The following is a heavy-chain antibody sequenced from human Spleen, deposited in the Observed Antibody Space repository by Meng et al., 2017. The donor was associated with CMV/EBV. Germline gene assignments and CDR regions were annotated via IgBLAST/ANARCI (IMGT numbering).Heavy chain of an antibody. Sequence: SVKVSCKASGGTYSSYTITWVRQAPGQGLEWMGGIIPIFGTANYAQKFQGRVTITTDESTSTAYMELSSLRSEDTAVYYCARSLGSLGSTRTSWELLSYYYYYGMDVWGQGTTVTVSS. V-gene: IGHV1-69*05. CDR2: IIPIFGTA. CDR1: GGTYSSYT. CDR3: ARSLGSLGSTRTSWELLSYYYYYGMDV. J-gene: IGHJ6*02. D-gene: IGHD1-26*01.